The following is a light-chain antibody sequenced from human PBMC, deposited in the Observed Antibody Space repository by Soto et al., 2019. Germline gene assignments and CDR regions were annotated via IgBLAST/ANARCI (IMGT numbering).Light chain of an antibody. J-gene: IGKJ1*01. CDR2: AAS. V-gene: IGKV1-39*01. CDR1: QSISTY. Sequence: DIQMPQSPSSLSTSVGDRVTITCRASQSISTYLNWYQQKPGKAPKVLIYAASSLQSGVPSRFSGSGSGTNFTLTISSLQREDFATYYCQQTYSTPRTFGQGTKVDI. CDR3: QQTYSTPRT.